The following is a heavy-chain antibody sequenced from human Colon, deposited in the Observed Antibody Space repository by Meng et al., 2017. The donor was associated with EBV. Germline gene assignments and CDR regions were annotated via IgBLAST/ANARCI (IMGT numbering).Heavy chain of an antibody. Sequence: LRGAGPGRVKPSGALSLTCGVSGVSISSNIRWTWVRQPPGKGLEWIGDIDDSGSTNYNPSLNSRISISLDKSKNHFSLKVNSVTAADTAVYYCARGKQDAWELLAYWGQGALVTVSS. CDR3: ARGKQDAWELLAY. J-gene: IGHJ4*02. V-gene: IGHV4-4*02. CDR2: IDDSGST. D-gene: IGHD1-26*01. CDR1: GVSISSNIR.